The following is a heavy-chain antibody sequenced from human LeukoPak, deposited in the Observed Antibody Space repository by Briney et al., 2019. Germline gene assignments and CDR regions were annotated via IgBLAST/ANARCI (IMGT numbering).Heavy chain of an antibody. D-gene: IGHD4-23*01. CDR3: ARTPGGYSYYFDY. J-gene: IGHJ4*02. Sequence: GESLQISCKGSGYSFTNYWIGWVRQMPGKGLEWMGIIYPGDSDTRYSPSFQGQVTISADKSTTTAYLEWSSLKASDTAIYYCARTPGGYSYYFDYWGQGALVTVSS. CDR2: IYPGDSDT. V-gene: IGHV5-51*01. CDR1: GYSFTNYW.